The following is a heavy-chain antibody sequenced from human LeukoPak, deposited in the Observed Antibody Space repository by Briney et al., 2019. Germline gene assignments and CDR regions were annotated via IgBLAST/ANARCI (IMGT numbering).Heavy chain of an antibody. CDR2: IKSKTDGGTA. Sequence: PGGSLRLSCAASGFTFSNAWMSWVRQAPGKGLEWVGRIKSKTDGGTADYAAPVRGRFTISRDDSKNTLYLQMNSLKTEDTAVYYCTTDLVGAAQFDYWGQGTLVTVSS. CDR1: GFTFSNAW. CDR3: TTDLVGAAQFDY. D-gene: IGHD1-26*01. J-gene: IGHJ4*02. V-gene: IGHV3-15*01.